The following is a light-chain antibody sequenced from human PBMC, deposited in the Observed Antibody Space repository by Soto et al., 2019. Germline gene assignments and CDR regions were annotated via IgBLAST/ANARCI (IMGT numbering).Light chain of an antibody. CDR2: SNN. CDR3: AAWDDSLNGRWV. Sequence: QSVLTQPPSASGTPGQRVTISCSGSSSNIGSNTVNWYQQLLGTAPKLLIFSNNQRPSGVPDRFSGSKSGTSASLGISGLQSEDEADYYCAAWDDSLNGRWVFGGGTKVTVL. V-gene: IGLV1-44*01. J-gene: IGLJ3*02. CDR1: SSNIGSNT.